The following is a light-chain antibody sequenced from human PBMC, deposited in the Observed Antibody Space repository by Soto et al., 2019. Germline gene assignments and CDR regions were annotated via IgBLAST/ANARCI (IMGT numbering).Light chain of an antibody. CDR3: LQDFNYPRT. Sequence: AIQMTQSPSSLSASVGDRITITCRASQGIKNDLGWYQQKPGKAPQLLIYGASTLQSGVPSRFSGTGSGIDFTLTISSLQPEDFVSYYCLQDFNYPRTFGPGTRVDV. CDR2: GAS. J-gene: IGKJ3*01. CDR1: QGIKND. V-gene: IGKV1-6*01.